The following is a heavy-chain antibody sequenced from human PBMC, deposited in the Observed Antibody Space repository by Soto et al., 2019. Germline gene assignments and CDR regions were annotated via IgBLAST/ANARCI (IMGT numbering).Heavy chain of an antibody. Sequence: GGSLRLSCEASGFTFSSYSMNWVRQAPGKGLEWVSYISTTSSSIYYADSVKGRFTISRDNAKNSLYLQMNSLRDEDTAVYYCESPVPRHDAFDIWGQGTMVTVSS. CDR1: GFTFSSYS. D-gene: IGHD6-6*01. J-gene: IGHJ3*02. CDR3: ESPVPRHDAFDI. V-gene: IGHV3-48*02. CDR2: ISTTSSSI.